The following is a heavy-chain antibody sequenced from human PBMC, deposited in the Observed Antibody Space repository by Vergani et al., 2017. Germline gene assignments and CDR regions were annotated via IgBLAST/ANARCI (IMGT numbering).Heavy chain of an antibody. CDR2: IIPIFGKA. CDR1: GGTFSSYA. Sequence: QVQLVQSGAEVKKPGSSVKVSCKASGGTFSSYAISWVRQAPGQGLEWMGGIIPIFGKANYAQKFQGRVTITADESTSTAYMELSSLRSEDTAVYYCARVGGYCSSTSCYYSDWYFDLWGRGTLVTVSS. J-gene: IGHJ2*01. D-gene: IGHD2-2*01. CDR3: ARVGGYCSSTSCYYSDWYFDL. V-gene: IGHV1-69*01.